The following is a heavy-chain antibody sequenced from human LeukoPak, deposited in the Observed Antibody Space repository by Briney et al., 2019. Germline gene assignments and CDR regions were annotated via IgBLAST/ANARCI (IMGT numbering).Heavy chain of an antibody. CDR3: AGDGGGIVATFDY. CDR1: GFTFSSYW. D-gene: IGHD5-12*01. V-gene: IGHV3-7*01. CDR2: IKQDGSEK. Sequence: GALILFCAASGFTFSSYWMSWVRQAPGEGGEWVANIKQDGSEKYYVDSVKGRFTISRDNAKNSLYLQMNSLRAEDTAVYYCAGDGGGIVATFDYWGQGTLVTVSS. J-gene: IGHJ4*02.